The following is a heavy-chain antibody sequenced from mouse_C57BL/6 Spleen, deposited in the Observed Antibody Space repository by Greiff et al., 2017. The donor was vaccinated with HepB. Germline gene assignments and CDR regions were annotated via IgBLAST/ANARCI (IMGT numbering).Heavy chain of an antibody. CDR3: ARSPYGYLDY. J-gene: IGHJ2*01. CDR1: GYTFTSYW. Sequence: QVQLQHPGAELVRPGSSVKLSCKASGYTFTSYWMDWVKQRPGQGLEWIGNIYPSDSETHYNQKFKDKATLTVDKSSSTAYMQLSSLTSEDSAVYYCARSPYGYLDYWGQGTTLTVSS. D-gene: IGHD1-1*02. V-gene: IGHV1-61*01. CDR2: IYPSDSET.